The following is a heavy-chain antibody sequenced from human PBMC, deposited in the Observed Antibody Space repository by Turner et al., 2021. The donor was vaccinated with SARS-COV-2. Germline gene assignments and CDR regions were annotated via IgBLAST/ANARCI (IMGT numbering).Heavy chain of an antibody. D-gene: IGHD2-2*01. CDR1: GFTVSSNY. CDR3: ARDLGGTSSLGGYFDY. Sequence: ELQLVESGGGLVQPGGSLRLSCAASGFTVSSNYMNWVRQAAGKGLEWVSVIYSGSSTYYADSVKGRFTISRDNSKNTLYLKMNSLRAEDTALYYCARDLGGTSSLGGYFDYWGQGTLFTVSS. J-gene: IGHJ4*02. CDR2: IYSGSST. V-gene: IGHV3-66*02.